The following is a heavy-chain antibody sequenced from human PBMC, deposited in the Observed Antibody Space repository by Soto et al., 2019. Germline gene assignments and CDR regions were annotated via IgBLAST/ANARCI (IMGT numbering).Heavy chain of an antibody. J-gene: IGHJ6*02. V-gene: IGHV1-18*01. CDR2: ISAYNGNT. D-gene: IGHD5-12*01. Sequence: ASVKVSCKASGYTFTSYGISWVRQAPGQGLEWMGWISAYNGNTNYAQKLQGRVTMTTDTSTSTAYRELRSLRSDDTAVYYCARDLVIYSGYALFYYSYSGIDLWVQGTTVIVSS. CDR1: GYTFTSYG. CDR3: ARDLVIYSGYALFYYSYSGIDL.